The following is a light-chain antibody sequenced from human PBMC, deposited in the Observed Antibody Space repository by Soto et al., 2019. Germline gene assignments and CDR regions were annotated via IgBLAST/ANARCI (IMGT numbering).Light chain of an antibody. CDR3: QHYNSYSEA. CDR2: KAS. J-gene: IGKJ1*01. CDR1: QGIRSA. V-gene: IGKV1-5*03. Sequence: IQVTQSPSSLSASVGDRVTITCRTSQGIRSALGWYQQKPGKAPKLLIYKASTLKSGVPSRFSDSGSGTEFTLTISSLQPDDFATYYCQHYNSYSEAFGQGTKVDIK.